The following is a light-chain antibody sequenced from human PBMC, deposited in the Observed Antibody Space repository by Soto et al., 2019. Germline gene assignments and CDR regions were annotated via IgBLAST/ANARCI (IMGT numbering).Light chain of an antibody. J-gene: IGKJ1*01. CDR3: QQHSIYWT. V-gene: IGKV1-5*03. CDR1: QSISSW. CDR2: KAS. Sequence: DIQMTQSPSTLSASVGDRVTITYRASQSISSWLAWYQQKPGKAPKLLIYKASSLESGVTSRFSGSGSGTEFTLTISSLQPDDFTTYYCQQHSIYWTFGQGTKVEIK.